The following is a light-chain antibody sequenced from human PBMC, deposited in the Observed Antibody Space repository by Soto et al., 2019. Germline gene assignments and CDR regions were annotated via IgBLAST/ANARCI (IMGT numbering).Light chain of an antibody. J-gene: IGKJ1*01. CDR2: DAS. Sequence: EIVLTQSPATLSLSPGERATLSCRASQSVSSYLAWYQQTPGQAPSLLIYDASNRATGIPARFSGSGSGTDFTLTISSLEPEDFAVYYCQQRSNWPRTFGQGTKVEIK. CDR3: QQRSNWPRT. CDR1: QSVSSY. V-gene: IGKV3-11*01.